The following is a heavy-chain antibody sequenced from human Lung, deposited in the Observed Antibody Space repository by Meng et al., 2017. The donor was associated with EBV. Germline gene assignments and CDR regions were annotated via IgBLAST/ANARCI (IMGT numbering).Heavy chain of an antibody. D-gene: IGHD3-22*01. CDR3: ASSDYYRSDY. J-gene: IGHJ4*02. CDR2: TSHSGST. Sequence: QRQRQGSGPGLGKPSETLSLTCAGSGGSISRSDWWSWVRQPPGKGLEWIGETSHSGSTNYSPSLKSRVTISLDKSKNQLSLKLNSVTAADTAVYYCASSDYYRSDYWGQGTLVTVSS. CDR1: GGSISRSDW. V-gene: IGHV4-4*02.